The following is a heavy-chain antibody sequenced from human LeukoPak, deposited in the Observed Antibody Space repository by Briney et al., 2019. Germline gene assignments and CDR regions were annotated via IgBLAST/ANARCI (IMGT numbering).Heavy chain of an antibody. CDR2: ISNSGTTI. J-gene: IGHJ4*02. CDR3: ARAAYDSSGSN. Sequence: PGGSLRLSCAASGFNFSDYYMTWIRQAPGKGLEWVSYISNSGTTIYYADSVKGRFTISRDNAKNSLYLQVNSLRAEDTAVYYCARAAYDSSGSNWGQGTLVTVSS. D-gene: IGHD3-22*01. CDR1: GFNFSDYY. V-gene: IGHV3-11*04.